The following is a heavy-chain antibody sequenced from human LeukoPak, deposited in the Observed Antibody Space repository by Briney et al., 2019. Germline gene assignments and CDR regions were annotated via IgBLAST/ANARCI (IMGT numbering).Heavy chain of an antibody. CDR2: IYHSWGI. CDR3: ARTVTAGFFDY. V-gene: IGHV4-38-2*01. J-gene: IGHJ4*02. Sequence: SETLSLTCAVSGSSITSNYFWAWFRQPPGKGLEWIATIYHSWGIYFNPSLKSRVSISLDASNNQFFLKLASVTAADTAIYYCARTVTAGFFDYWGQGILITVSS. CDR1: GSSITSNYF.